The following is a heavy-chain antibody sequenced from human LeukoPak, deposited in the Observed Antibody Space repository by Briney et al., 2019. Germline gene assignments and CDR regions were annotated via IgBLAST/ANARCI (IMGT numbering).Heavy chain of an antibody. V-gene: IGHV3-53*01. D-gene: IGHD4-17*01. CDR3: ARDDPYGD. CDR2: IYSGGYT. J-gene: IGHJ4*02. CDR1: GFSVSSNY. Sequence: GGSLRLSCAASGFSVSSNYMSWVRQALGKGLEWVSVIYSGGYTNYADSVKGRFTISRDNSKNTLYLQMNSLRVEDTAVYYCARDDPYGDWGQGTLVTVSS.